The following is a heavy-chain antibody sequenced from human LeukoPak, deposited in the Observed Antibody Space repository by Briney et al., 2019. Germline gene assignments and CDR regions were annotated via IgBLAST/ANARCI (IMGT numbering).Heavy chain of an antibody. CDR2: ISSSGSTI. CDR1: GFTFSSYE. D-gene: IGHD2-21*02. Sequence: GGSLRLSCAASGFTFSSYEMNWVRQAPGKGLEWVSYISSSGSTIYYADSVKGRFTISRDNAKNSLYLPMNSLRAEDTAVYYCARGIVVVTAIMVSEYFQHWGQGTLVTVSS. V-gene: IGHV3-48*03. J-gene: IGHJ1*01. CDR3: ARGIVVVTAIMVSEYFQH.